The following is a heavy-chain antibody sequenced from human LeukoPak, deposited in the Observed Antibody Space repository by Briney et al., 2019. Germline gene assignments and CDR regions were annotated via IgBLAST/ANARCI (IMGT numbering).Heavy chain of an antibody. CDR1: GGSISSYY. CDR2: IYTSGST. CDR3: ARDYCGGDCYSRGNRPRGAFDI. Sequence: SETLSLTCTVSGGSISSYYWSWIRQSAGKGLEWIGRIYTSGSTNYNPSLKSRVTMSVDTSKNQFSLKLSSVTAADTAVYYCARDYCGGDCYSRGNRPRGAFDIWGQGTMVTVSS. V-gene: IGHV4-4*07. J-gene: IGHJ3*02. D-gene: IGHD2-21*02.